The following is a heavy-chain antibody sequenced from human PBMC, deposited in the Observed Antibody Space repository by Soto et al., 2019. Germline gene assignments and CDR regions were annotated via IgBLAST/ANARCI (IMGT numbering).Heavy chain of an antibody. CDR1: GGSISGYY. CDR3: ARQQLLPFYYALDV. CDR2: IYYRGST. Sequence: SETLSLTCNVSGGSISGYYWSWIRQSPGKGLEYIGYIYYRGSTNYSSSLKSRVTMSVDTSRNQFSLKMNSVTAADTAVYYCARQQLLPFYYALDVWGQGTTVTVSS. V-gene: IGHV4-59*01. J-gene: IGHJ6*02. D-gene: IGHD1-26*01.